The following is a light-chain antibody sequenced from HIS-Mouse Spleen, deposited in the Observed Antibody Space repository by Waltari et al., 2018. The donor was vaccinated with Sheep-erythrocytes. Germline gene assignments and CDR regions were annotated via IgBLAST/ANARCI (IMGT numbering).Light chain of an antibody. J-gene: IGLJ3*02. CDR1: RITVGSYNL. Sequence: QSALTQPASVSGSPGQSITISPTATRITVGSYNLAPWYHQNPGNAPKLMIDEGSKRPSGVSNRFSGSKSGNTASLTISGLQAEDEADYYCCSYAGSSTPWVFGGGTKLTVL. CDR2: EGS. V-gene: IGLV2-23*01. CDR3: CSYAGSSTPWV.